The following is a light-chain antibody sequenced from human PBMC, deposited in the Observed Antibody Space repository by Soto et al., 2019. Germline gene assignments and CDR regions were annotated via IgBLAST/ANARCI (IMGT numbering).Light chain of an antibody. CDR3: QQYNTWPLT. Sequence: ETVMTQSPATLSVSPGERPTLSCRASQSVSSNLAWYQQKPGQAPRLLIYDASTRATGIPARFSGSGSGTAFTLTISSLQSEDFALSYCQQYNTWPLTFGPGTKVDIK. V-gene: IGKV3-15*01. CDR2: DAS. J-gene: IGKJ3*01. CDR1: QSVSSN.